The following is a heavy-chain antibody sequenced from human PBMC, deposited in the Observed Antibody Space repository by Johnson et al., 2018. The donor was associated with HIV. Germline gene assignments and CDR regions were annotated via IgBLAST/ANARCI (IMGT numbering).Heavy chain of an antibody. J-gene: IGHJ3*02. CDR3: ARFGDMATSFHGFDI. CDR1: GFTFSSYA. Sequence: QVPLVDPVGGLVQPGGSLRLSCAASGFTFSSYAMHWVRQAPGKGLEWVAVISYDGSNKYYADSVKGRFTISRDNSKNTLYLQMNSLRAEDTAVYYCARFGDMATSFHGFDIWGQGTMVTVSS. D-gene: IGHD5-24*01. V-gene: IGHV3-30*04. CDR2: ISYDGSNK.